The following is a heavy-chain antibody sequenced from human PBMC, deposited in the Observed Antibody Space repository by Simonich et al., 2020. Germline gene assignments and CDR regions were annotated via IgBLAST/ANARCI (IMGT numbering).Heavy chain of an antibody. D-gene: IGHD2-15*01. CDR3: ARASRGTWWYYYFDY. J-gene: IGHJ4*02. CDR2: ISAYNGNN. Sequence: QVQLVQSGAEVKKPGASVKVSCKASGYTFTSYGISWVRRAPEQGLEWMGWISAYNGNNNYAQKLQGRVTMTTDTSTSTAYMELRSLRSDDTAVYYCARASRGTWWYYYFDYWGQGTLVTVSS. CDR1: GYTFTSYG. V-gene: IGHV1-18*01.